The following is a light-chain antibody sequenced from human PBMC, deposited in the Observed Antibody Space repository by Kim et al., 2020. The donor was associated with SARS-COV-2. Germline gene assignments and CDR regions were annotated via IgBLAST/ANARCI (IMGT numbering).Light chain of an antibody. Sequence: SSELTQDPAVSVALGQTVRITCQGDSLRSYYASWYQQKPGQAPVLVIYGKNNRPSGIPDRFSGSSSGNSASLTITGAPAEDEADYYCNSRDSSGNLWVF. CDR3: NSRDSSGNLWV. CDR2: GKN. V-gene: IGLV3-19*01. CDR1: SLRSYY. J-gene: IGLJ3*02.